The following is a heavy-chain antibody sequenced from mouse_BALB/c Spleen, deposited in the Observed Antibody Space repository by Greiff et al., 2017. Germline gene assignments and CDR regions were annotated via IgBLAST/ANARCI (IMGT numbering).Heavy chain of an antibody. J-gene: IGHJ4*01. CDR3: AREGTDSGRYYAMDY. Sequence: VQLQQSGPGLVAPSQSLSITCTVSGFSLTSYGVHWVRQPPGKGLEWLGVIWAGGSTNYNSALMSRLSISKDNSKSQVFLKMNSLQTDDTAMYYCAREGTDSGRYYAMDYWGQGTSVTVSS. CDR1: GFSLTSYG. D-gene: IGHD2-14*01. V-gene: IGHV2-9*02. CDR2: IWAGGST.